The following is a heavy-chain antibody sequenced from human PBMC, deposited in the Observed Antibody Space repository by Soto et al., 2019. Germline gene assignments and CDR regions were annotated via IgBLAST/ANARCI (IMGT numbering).Heavy chain of an antibody. Sequence: GGSLRLSCAASGFTFSNAWMSWVRQAPGKGLEWVGRIKSKTDGGTTDYAAPVKGRFTISRDDSKNTLYLQMNSLKTEDTAVYYCNSLSMVRGVLKDYWGQGTLVTVSS. CDR2: IKSKTDGGTT. CDR3: NSLSMVRGVLKDY. D-gene: IGHD3-10*01. V-gene: IGHV3-15*01. CDR1: GFTFSNAW. J-gene: IGHJ4*02.